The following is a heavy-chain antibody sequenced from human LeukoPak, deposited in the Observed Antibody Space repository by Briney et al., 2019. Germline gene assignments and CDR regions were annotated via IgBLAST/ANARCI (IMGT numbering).Heavy chain of an antibody. CDR3: ARASYGSGTSGGSGRDV. D-gene: IGHD3-10*01. CDR2: IYHSGST. V-gene: IGHV4-4*02. J-gene: IGHJ6*04. Sequence: PSGTLSLTCAVSGGSISSSNWWSWVRPPPGKGLEWIGEIYHSGSTHHNLSLKSRVPISVDKPKNQFSLKLSSVTAADTAVYYCARASYGSGTSGGSGRDVWRKGTTVTVSS. CDR1: GGSISSSNW.